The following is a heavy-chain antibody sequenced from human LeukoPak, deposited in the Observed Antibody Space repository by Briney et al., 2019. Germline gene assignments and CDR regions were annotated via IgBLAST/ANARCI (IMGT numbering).Heavy chain of an antibody. Sequence: SVKVSCKASGGTFSSYAISWVRQAPGQGLEWMGRIIPTLGIANYAQKFQGRVTITADKSTSTAYMELSSLRSEDTAVYYCARDTPYCSSTSCWVDPWGQGTLVTVSS. CDR1: GGTFSSYA. CDR2: IIPTLGIA. D-gene: IGHD2-2*01. CDR3: ARDTPYCSSTSCWVDP. V-gene: IGHV1-69*04. J-gene: IGHJ5*02.